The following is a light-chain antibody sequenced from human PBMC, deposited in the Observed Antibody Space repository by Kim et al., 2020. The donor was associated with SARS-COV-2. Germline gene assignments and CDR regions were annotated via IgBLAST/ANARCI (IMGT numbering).Light chain of an antibody. V-gene: IGKV3-15*01. CDR1: QGVSNT. CDR2: GAS. J-gene: IGKJ2*01. CDR3: QQYNRWYT. Sequence: LPMAPGESATLSCRARQGVSNTLAWYQQKPGQAPRLLIYGASTRATGIPARFSGSWSGTEFTLTISSLQSEDFAVYYCQQYNRWYTFGEGTKLEI.